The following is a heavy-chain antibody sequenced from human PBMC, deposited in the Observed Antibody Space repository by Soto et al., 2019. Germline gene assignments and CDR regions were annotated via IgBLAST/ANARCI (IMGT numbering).Heavy chain of an antibody. CDR1: GGSISSYY. CDR3: ARDSSGYDSEAFDI. V-gene: IGHV4-59*01. CDR2: IYYSGST. D-gene: IGHD5-12*01. J-gene: IGHJ3*02. Sequence: SETLSLTCTVSGGSISSYYWSWIRQPPGKGLEWIGYIYYSGSTNYNPSLKSRVTISVDTSKNQFSLKLSSVTAADTAVYYCARDSSGYDSEAFDIWGQGTMVTVSS.